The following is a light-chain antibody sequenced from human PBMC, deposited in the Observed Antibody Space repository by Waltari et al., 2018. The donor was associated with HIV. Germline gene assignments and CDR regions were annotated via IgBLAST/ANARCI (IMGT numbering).Light chain of an antibody. Sequence: QSALTQPASVSGSPGQSLTISCTGSSRDVWTYHYISWSQQHPGTVPKLIIYDVKERPSGVSDRFSGSKSGTTASLTISGLQAEDEADYYCCSFANPNFLFGSGTKVTVL. V-gene: IGLV2-23*02. J-gene: IGLJ1*01. CDR3: CSFANPNFL. CDR1: SRDVWTYHY. CDR2: DVK.